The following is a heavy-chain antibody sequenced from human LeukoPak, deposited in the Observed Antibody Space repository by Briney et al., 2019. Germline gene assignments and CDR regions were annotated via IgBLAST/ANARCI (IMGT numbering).Heavy chain of an antibody. CDR1: GYTFTSYG. CDR3: ARAANYYDSSGYYYRDDAFDI. D-gene: IGHD3-22*01. CDR2: ISAYNGNT. V-gene: IGHV1-18*01. Sequence: ASVKVSCKASGYTFTSYGISWVRQAPGQGLEWMGWISAYNGNTNYAQKLQGRVTMTTDTSTSTAYMELRSLRSDDTAVYYCARAANYYDSSGYYYRDDAFDIWGQGTMVTVSS. J-gene: IGHJ3*02.